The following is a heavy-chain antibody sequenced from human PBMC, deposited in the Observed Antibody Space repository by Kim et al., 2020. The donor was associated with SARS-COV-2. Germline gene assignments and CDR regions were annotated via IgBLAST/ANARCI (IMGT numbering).Heavy chain of an antibody. D-gene: IGHD6-19*01. J-gene: IGHJ4*02. Sequence: SETLSLTCTVSGGSISSSSYYWGCIRQPPGKGLEWIGSIYYSGSTYYNPSLKSRVTISVDTSKNQFSLKLSSVTAADTAVFYCARAHSSGWSDPSYYFDYWGLGTLVTVSS. V-gene: IGHV4-39*01. CDR1: GGSISSSSYY. CDR2: IYYSGST. CDR3: ARAHSSGWSDPSYYFDY.